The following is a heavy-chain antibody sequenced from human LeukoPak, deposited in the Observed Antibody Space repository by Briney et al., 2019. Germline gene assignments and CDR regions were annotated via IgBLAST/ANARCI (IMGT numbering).Heavy chain of an antibody. CDR3: ARLIRGSGGGAQDDY. D-gene: IGHD3-16*01. Sequence: ASVKVSCKASGYTFTSYYMHWVRQAPGQGLEWMGIINPSGGSTSYAQKFQGRATMTRDTFTSTVYMELSSLRSEDTAVYYCARLIRGSGGGAQDDYWGQGTLVTVSS. CDR1: GYTFTSYY. CDR2: INPSGGST. J-gene: IGHJ4*02. V-gene: IGHV1-46*01.